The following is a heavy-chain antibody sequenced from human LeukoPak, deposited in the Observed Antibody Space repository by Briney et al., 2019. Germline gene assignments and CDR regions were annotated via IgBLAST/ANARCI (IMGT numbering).Heavy chain of an antibody. CDR2: IYPSGST. D-gene: IGHD4-23*01. Sequence: PSETLSLTCAVSGGSISISNWWSWVRQPPGRGLEWIGEIYPSGSTNYNPSLKSRVTISVDKSKNQFSLKLKSVTAADTAVYYCARGDYGGNSPYFDYWGQGILVTVSS. J-gene: IGHJ4*02. CDR1: GGSISISNW. CDR3: ARGDYGGNSPYFDY. V-gene: IGHV4-4*02.